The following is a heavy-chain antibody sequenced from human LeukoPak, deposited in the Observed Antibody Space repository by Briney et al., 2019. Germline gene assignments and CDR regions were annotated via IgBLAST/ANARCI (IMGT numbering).Heavy chain of an antibody. CDR2: ISYDGSNK. V-gene: IGHV3-30*18. D-gene: IGHD6-13*01. Sequence: GRSLRLSCAASGFTFSSYGMHWVRQAPGKGLEWVAVISYDGSNKYYADSVKGRFTISRDNSKNTMYLQMNRLRAEDTAVYYCAKGLYSSSWYGIDYWGQGTLVTVSS. CDR1: GFTFSSYG. CDR3: AKGLYSSSWYGIDY. J-gene: IGHJ4*02.